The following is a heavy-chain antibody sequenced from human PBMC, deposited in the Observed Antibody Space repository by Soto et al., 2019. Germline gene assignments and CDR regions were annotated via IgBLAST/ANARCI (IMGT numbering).Heavy chain of an antibody. Sequence: ASVKVSSKASGYTFTSYDIKWLRQATGQGLEWMGWMNPNSGNTGYAQKFQGRVTMTRNTSISTAYMELSSLRSEDTAVYYCARGRSGVVNRNWFDPWGQGTLVTVSS. V-gene: IGHV1-8*01. CDR1: GYTFTSYD. D-gene: IGHD3-3*01. CDR2: MNPNSGNT. J-gene: IGHJ5*02. CDR3: ARGRSGVVNRNWFDP.